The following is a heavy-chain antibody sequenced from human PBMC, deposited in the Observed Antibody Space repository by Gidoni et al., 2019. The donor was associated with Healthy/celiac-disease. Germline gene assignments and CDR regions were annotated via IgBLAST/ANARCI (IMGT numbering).Heavy chain of an antibody. D-gene: IGHD3-3*01. J-gene: IGHJ5*02. Sequence: EVQLVESGGGLVKPGGSLRLSCAPSGFTFSSYNINWVRQAPGKGLEWVSSISSSRSYIYYADSVKGRFTISRDNAKNSLYLQMNSLRAEDTAVYYCARDGGNDFWSGYYPTANWFDPWGQGTLVTVSS. CDR2: ISSSRSYI. CDR3: ARDGGNDFWSGYYPTANWFDP. V-gene: IGHV3-21*01. CDR1: GFTFSSYN.